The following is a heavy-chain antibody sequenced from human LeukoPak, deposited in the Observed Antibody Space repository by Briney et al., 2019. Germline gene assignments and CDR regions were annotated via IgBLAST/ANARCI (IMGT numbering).Heavy chain of an antibody. D-gene: IGHD2-8*01. CDR1: GFTFSDYY. CDR3: ARVMSPYYYYGMDV. J-gene: IGHJ6*02. CDR2: ISSAGITI. V-gene: IGHV3-11*01. Sequence: PGGSLRRSCAASGFTFSDYYMSWIRQAPGKGLEWVSYISSAGITIYNADSVKGRFTISRDNAKNSLYLQMNSLRAEDTAVYYCARVMSPYYYYGMDVWGQGTTVTVSS.